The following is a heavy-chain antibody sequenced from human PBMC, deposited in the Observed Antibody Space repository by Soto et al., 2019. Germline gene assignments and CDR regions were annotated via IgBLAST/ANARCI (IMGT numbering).Heavy chain of an antibody. V-gene: IGHV2-5*02. CDR1: GRRISKRRMG. CDR3: AHRRSDVWYDFAY. D-gene: IGHD2-15*01. Sequence: PKRVRQSQAHRLSVDFGGRRISKRRMGVGWIRQPPGKALEWLALIYWDDDKRYSPSLKSRLTITKDTSRNQVVLRMTNMDPVDTATYYSAHRRSDVWYDFAYWGQGTLDTVSS. J-gene: IGHJ4*02. CDR2: IYWDDDK.